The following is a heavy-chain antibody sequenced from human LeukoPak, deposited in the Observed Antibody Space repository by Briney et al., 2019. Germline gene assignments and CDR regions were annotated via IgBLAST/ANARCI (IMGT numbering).Heavy chain of an antibody. D-gene: IGHD2-21*02. CDR2: INGDSSKI. CDR3: TRDPLYGDSWP. J-gene: IGHJ5*02. Sequence: GGSLRLSCVGSGFSFSGYWMSWVRQAPGKGLEWVANINGDSSKIQSVDSEKGRFIISRDNAKNSLYLQMNSLRVGDTAVYYCTRDPLYGDSWPWGQGTLVTVSS. V-gene: IGHV3-7*01. CDR1: GFSFSGYW.